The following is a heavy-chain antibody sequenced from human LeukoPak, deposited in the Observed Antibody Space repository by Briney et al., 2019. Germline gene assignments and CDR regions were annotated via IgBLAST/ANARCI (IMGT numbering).Heavy chain of an antibody. V-gene: IGHV4-39*01. CDR2: IYYSGST. CDR3: ARQSTIAAARIDP. CDR1: GGSISSSSYY. D-gene: IGHD6-25*01. J-gene: IGHJ5*02. Sequence: SETLSLTCTVSGGSISSSSYYWGWIRQPPGKGLESIGSIYYSGSTYYSPSLKSRVTVSVDTSKNQFSLKLSSVTAADTAVYYCARQSTIAAARIDPWGQGTLVTVSS.